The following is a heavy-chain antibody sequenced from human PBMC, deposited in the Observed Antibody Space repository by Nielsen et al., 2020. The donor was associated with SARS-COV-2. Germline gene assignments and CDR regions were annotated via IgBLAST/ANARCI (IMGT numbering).Heavy chain of an antibody. Sequence: ASVKVSCKASGYTFTNYGISWVRQAPGQGLEWMGWISAHNGNTKYVQKLQGRVTMTTDTSTSTAHMELRSLRSEDTAVYYCARERLYGMDVWGQGTAVTVSS. CDR2: ISAHNGNT. CDR1: GYTFTNYG. D-gene: IGHD3-16*01. V-gene: IGHV1-18*01. J-gene: IGHJ6*02. CDR3: ARERLYGMDV.